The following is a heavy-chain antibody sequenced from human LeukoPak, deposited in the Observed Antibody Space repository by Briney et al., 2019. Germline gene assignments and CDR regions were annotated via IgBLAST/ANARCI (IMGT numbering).Heavy chain of an antibody. Sequence: GGSLRLSCAASGFTFSSYSMNWVRQAPGKGLEWVSYISSSSSTIYYADSVKGRFTISRDNAKNSLYLQMNSLRAEDTAVYYCARVSWNYGTVLGFDPWGQGTLVTVSS. J-gene: IGHJ5*02. CDR3: ARVSWNYGTVLGFDP. D-gene: IGHD1-7*01. CDR2: ISSSSSTI. V-gene: IGHV3-48*01. CDR1: GFTFSSYS.